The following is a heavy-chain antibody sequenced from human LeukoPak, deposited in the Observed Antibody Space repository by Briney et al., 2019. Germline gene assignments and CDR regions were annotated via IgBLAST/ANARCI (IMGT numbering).Heavy chain of an antibody. J-gene: IGHJ4*02. CDR3: ARDALFGSGKRHLNF. V-gene: IGHV3-7*04. CDR1: EFTFNRYW. CDR2: INHDGSEA. D-gene: IGHD3-10*01. Sequence: GGSLRLSCVASEFTFNRYWMSWVRQAPGKGLEWVANINHDGSEAYYVESVKGRFTISRDNAKNSLSLQMHSLSVDDTGVYFCARDALFGSGKRHLNFWGQGTLVSVSS.